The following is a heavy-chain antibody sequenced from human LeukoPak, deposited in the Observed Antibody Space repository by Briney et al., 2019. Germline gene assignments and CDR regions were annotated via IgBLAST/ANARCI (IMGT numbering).Heavy chain of an antibody. V-gene: IGHV1-69*04. CDR2: IIPILGIA. D-gene: IGHD4-17*01. CDR3: ARDPPTVPIPNWFDP. CDR1: GGTFSNYA. J-gene: IGHJ5*02. Sequence: ASVKVSCKASGGTFSNYAISWVRQAPGQGLEWMGRIIPILGIANYAQKFQGRVTITADKSTSTAYMELSSLRSEDTAVYYCARDPPTVPIPNWFDPWGQGTLVTVSS.